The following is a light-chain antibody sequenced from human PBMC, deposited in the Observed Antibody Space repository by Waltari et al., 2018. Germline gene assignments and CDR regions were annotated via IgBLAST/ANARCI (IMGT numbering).Light chain of an antibody. Sequence: EIVLTPSPGTLSLSPGDKATLSCRASQSVGRFLAWYQKKPCQAPRLLIYDASTRASGIPDRFSGSGSGTDFSLTISRLEPEDFAVYFCQKYVNLPATFGQGTKVEIQ. CDR1: QSVGRF. V-gene: IGKV3-20*01. CDR2: DAS. J-gene: IGKJ1*01. CDR3: QKYVNLPAT.